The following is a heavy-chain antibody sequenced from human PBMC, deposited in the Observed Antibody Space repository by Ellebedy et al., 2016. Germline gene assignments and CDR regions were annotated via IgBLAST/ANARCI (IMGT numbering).Heavy chain of an antibody. D-gene: IGHD3-9*01. CDR2: IYPGDSDT. CDR1: AYSFTSYW. J-gene: IGHJ6*03. V-gene: IGHV5-51*01. Sequence: GESLKISXMPSAYSFTSYWIGSVRQLPGKGLEWMGIIYPGDSDTRYSPSFQGQVTISADKSISTAYLQWSSLKASDTAMYYCARSYYDILTGRTHYYYYCMDVWGKGTTVTVSS. CDR3: ARSYYDILTGRTHYYYYCMDV.